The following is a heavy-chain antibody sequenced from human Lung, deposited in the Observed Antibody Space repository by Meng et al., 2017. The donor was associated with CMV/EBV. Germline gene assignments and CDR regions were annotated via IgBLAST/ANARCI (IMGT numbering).Heavy chain of an antibody. CDR1: GFSLSTSGVG. J-gene: IGHJ5*02. CDR2: IYGDDEK. CDR3: ARAAARPSDWFDP. Sequence: QITLKDLVPPLVKPTQTLSLPCTFSGFSLSTSGVGVGWIRQPPGKALECLAIIYGDDEKRYSPSLESRLTVTKDTSKNQVVLTMTNMVPVDTATYYCARAAARPSDWFDPWGQGTLVTVSS. D-gene: IGHD6-6*01. V-gene: IGHV2-5*02.